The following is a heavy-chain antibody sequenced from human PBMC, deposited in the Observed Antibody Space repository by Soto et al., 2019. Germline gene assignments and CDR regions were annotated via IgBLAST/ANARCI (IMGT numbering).Heavy chain of an antibody. CDR2: ISGSGGST. Sequence: GGSLRLSCAASGFTFSSYAMSWVRQAPGKGLEWVSAISGSGGSTYYADSVKGRFTISRDNSKNTLYLQMNSLRAEDTAVYYCAKDSGSYSLYGMDVWGQGTTVTVSS. CDR1: GFTFSSYA. V-gene: IGHV3-23*01. J-gene: IGHJ6*02. D-gene: IGHD1-26*01. CDR3: AKDSGSYSLYGMDV.